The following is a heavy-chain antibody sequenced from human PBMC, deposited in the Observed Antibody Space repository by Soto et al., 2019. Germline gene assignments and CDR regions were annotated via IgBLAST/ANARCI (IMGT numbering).Heavy chain of an antibody. D-gene: IGHD6-6*01. CDR1: GGSISSDY. V-gene: IGHV4-59*01. Sequence: SDTLCLTCTVSGGSISSDYWSWVRQPPGKGLEWIGYIYFSGSTNYNPSLESRVTISLDASKTQFSLKLRSLTTADTAVYYCARVGGVPARTFAYWGQGTLVTVYS. J-gene: IGHJ4*02. CDR2: IYFSGST. CDR3: ARVGGVPARTFAY.